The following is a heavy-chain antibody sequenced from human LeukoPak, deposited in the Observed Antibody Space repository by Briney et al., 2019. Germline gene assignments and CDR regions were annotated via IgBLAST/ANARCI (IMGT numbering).Heavy chain of an antibody. V-gene: IGHV3-49*04. Sequence: GGSLRLSCTASGFTFGDYAMSWVRQAPGEGLEWVGFIRSKAYGGTTEYAASVKGRFTISRDDSKSIAYLQMNSLKTEGTAVYYCTREGYSSSWYESFDYWGQGTLVTVSS. CDR3: TREGYSSSWYESFDY. CDR2: IRSKAYGGTT. CDR1: GFTFGDYA. J-gene: IGHJ4*02. D-gene: IGHD6-13*01.